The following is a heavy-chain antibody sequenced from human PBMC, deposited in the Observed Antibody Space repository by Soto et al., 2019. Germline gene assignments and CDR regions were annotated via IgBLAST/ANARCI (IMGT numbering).Heavy chain of an antibody. CDR2: IYHSGST. D-gene: IGHD3-10*01. CDR1: GGSISSGCYS. V-gene: IGHV4-30-2*01. J-gene: IGHJ5*02. Sequence: SETLSLTCAVSGGSISSGCYSWSWIRQPPGKGLEWIGYIYHSGSTYYNPSLKSRVTISVDRSKNQFSLKLSSVTAADTAVYYCARAKDYYGSGSYRGVNWFDPWGQGTLVTVSS. CDR3: ARAKDYYGSGSYRGVNWFDP.